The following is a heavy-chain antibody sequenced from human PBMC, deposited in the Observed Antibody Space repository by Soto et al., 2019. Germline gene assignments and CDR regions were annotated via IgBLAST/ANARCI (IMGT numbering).Heavy chain of an antibody. Sequence: QVQLVESGGGVVQPGRSLRLSCAASEFTFSNYGMHWVRQAPGKGMEWVEVILNDGSNRYHADSVKDRFTISRENSKKTLYLQMNSLRAEDTAVYYCARDDEYSGNGMDVWGQGTTVTVS. CDR3: ARDDEYSGNGMDV. CDR2: ILNDGSNR. D-gene: IGHD3-10*01. J-gene: IGHJ6*02. CDR1: EFTFSNYG. V-gene: IGHV3-33*01.